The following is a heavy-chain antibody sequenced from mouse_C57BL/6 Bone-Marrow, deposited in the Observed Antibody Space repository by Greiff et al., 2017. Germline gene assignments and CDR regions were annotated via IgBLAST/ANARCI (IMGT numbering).Heavy chain of an antibody. D-gene: IGHD1-1*01. J-gene: IGHJ3*01. Sequence: VHVKQSGPELVKPGASVKMSCKASGYTFTDYNMHWVKQSHGKSLEWIGYINPNNGGTSYNQKFKGKATLTVNKSSSTAYMELRSLTSEDSAVYDCASPPYYYGSSYGFAYWGQGTLVTVSA. CDR2: INPNNGGT. CDR3: ASPPYYYGSSYGFAY. V-gene: IGHV1-22*01. CDR1: GYTFTDYN.